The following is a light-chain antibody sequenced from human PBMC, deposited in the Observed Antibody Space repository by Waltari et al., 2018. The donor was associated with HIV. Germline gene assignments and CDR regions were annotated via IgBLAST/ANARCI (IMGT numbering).Light chain of an antibody. Sequence: DIEMTQSPSTLPLSLGDRVTITCRASQTISSSLTWYQQRAGTAPKLLCCKASSLEDGVPWRVSGSGSGTEFTLTIISLQPDDIAVYFCQQYSAFPFTFGQGTKREI. CDR1: QTISSS. CDR3: QQYSAFPFT. V-gene: IGKV1-5*03. CDR2: KAS. J-gene: IGKJ2*01.